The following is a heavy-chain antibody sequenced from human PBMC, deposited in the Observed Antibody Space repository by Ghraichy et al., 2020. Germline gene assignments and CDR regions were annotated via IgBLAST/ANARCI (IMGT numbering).Heavy chain of an antibody. CDR3: ARHGVGIWYFDV. V-gene: IGHV4-4*09. D-gene: IGHD1-26*01. Sequence: SQTLSLTCTVSGGSISNYYWSWIRQTPGKGLEWIGYIDRSGGSHYNPSLRRRITTSGDTSKNQFSLRMTSMTAADTAVYFCARHGVGIWYFDVWGRGAHVIVSS. CDR1: GGSISNYY. CDR2: IDRSGGS. J-gene: IGHJ2*01.